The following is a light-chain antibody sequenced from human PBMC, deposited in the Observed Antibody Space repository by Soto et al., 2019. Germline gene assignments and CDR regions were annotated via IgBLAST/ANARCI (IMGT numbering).Light chain of an antibody. V-gene: IGLV2-11*01. CDR2: DVS. CDR3: CSYAGSYV. J-gene: IGLJ1*01. CDR1: SSDVGGFTS. Sequence: QSVLPQPRSVSGSPGQSVTISCTGSSSDVGGFTSVSWFQQYPGTTPKLIIYDVSKRPSGVPDRFSGSRSGNTASLTISGLQAEDEADYYCCSYAGSYVFASGTKVTVL.